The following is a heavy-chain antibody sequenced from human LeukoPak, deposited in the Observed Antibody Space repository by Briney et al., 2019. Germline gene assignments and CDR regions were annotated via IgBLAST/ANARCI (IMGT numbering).Heavy chain of an antibody. CDR1: GFTFSSYS. CDR2: ISSSSSYI. CDR3: ARDYRFRLERGYMDV. Sequence: GGSLRLSCAASGFTFSSYSMNWVRQAPGKGLEWVSSISSSSSYIYYADSVKGRFTISGDNAKNSLYLQMNSLRAEDTAVYYCARDYRFRLERGYMDVWGKGTTVTVSS. D-gene: IGHD1-1*01. J-gene: IGHJ6*03. V-gene: IGHV3-21*01.